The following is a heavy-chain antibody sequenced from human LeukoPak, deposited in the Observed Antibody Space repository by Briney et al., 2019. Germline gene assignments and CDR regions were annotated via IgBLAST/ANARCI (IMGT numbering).Heavy chain of an antibody. CDR2: IYPGDSDT. Sequence: GESLKISCKGSGYSFTSYWIGWVRQMPGKGLEWMGIIYPGDSDTRYGPSFQGQVTISADKSISTAYLQWSSLRAEDTAVYYCARSRGIVGATLSVMYYYYMDVWGKGTTVTISS. V-gene: IGHV5-51*01. CDR3: ARSRGIVGATLSVMYYYYMDV. CDR1: GYSFTSYW. J-gene: IGHJ6*03. D-gene: IGHD1-26*01.